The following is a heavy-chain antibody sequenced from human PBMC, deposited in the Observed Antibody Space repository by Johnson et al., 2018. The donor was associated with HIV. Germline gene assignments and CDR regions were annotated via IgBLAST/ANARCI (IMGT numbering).Heavy chain of an antibody. CDR1: GFTVSSNY. D-gene: IGHD2-2*02. Sequence: EVQLVESGGGLVQPGGSLRLSCAASGFTVSSNYMSWVRQAPGKGLEWVSVIYSGGSTYYADSVKGRFTISRDNSKNTLYLQMNSLRAEDTAVYYCAVGKYCSSTSCYMEDAFDIWGQGTMVTVSS. CDR3: AVGKYCSSTSCYMEDAFDI. V-gene: IGHV3-66*01. J-gene: IGHJ3*02. CDR2: IYSGGST.